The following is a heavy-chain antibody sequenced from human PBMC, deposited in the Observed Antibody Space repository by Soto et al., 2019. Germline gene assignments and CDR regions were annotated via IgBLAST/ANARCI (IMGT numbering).Heavy chain of an antibody. V-gene: IGHV1-69*01. CDR2: IIPIFGTA. CDR1: GGTFSSYA. Sequence: QVQLVQSGAEVKKPGSSVKVSCKASGGTFSSYAISWVRQAPGQGLEWMGGIIPIFGTANYAQKFQGRVTITADESTWTAYMGLGSLRSDYTAVYYWAIDLGETVFDYWGQGTLGTVSS. J-gene: IGHJ4*02. D-gene: IGHD3-16*01. CDR3: AIDLGETVFDY.